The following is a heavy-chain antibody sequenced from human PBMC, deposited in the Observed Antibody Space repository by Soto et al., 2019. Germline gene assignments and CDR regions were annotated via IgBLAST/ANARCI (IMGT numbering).Heavy chain of an antibody. V-gene: IGHV1-69*13. CDR3: ARKYYYGSGISHYYYYFALDV. CDR2: IIPISAPA. J-gene: IGHJ6*02. CDR1: GGTFGNYA. D-gene: IGHD3-10*01. Sequence: SVKVSCKASGGTFGNYAISWVRQAPGQGLEWMGGIIPISAPANYAQKFQGRITIAADESTSTAYMELSSLRSEDTAVYYCARKYYYGSGISHYYYYFALDVWGQGTAVTVSS.